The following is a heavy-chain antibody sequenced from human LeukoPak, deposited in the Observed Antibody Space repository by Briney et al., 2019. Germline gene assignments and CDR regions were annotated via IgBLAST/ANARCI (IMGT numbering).Heavy chain of an antibody. CDR1: GFTFSSYA. J-gene: IGHJ4*02. CDR3: AKSTMVRRGTPIDY. V-gene: IGHV3-23*01. Sequence: GGSLRLSCAASGFTFSSYAMSWVRQAPGKGLEWVSAISGSGGSTYYADSVKGRFTISRDNSKNTLYLQMNSLRVEDTAVYYCAKSTMVRRGTPIDYWGQGTLVTVSS. CDR2: ISGSGGST. D-gene: IGHD3-10*01.